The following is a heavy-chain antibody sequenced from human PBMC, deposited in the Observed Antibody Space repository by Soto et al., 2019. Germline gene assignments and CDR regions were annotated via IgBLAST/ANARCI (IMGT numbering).Heavy chain of an antibody. Sequence: LRLSCAASGFTFSSYAMHWVRQAPGKGLEWVAVISYDGSNKCYADSVKGRFTISRDNSKNTLYLQMNSLRAEDTAVYYCASPDRYYYDSSGYSGYWGQGTLVTVSS. CDR1: GFTFSSYA. V-gene: IGHV3-30-3*01. CDR3: ASPDRYYYDSSGYSGY. J-gene: IGHJ4*02. CDR2: ISYDGSNK. D-gene: IGHD3-22*01.